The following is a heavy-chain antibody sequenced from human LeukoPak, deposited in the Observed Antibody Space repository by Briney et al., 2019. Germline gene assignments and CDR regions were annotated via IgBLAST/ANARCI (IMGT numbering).Heavy chain of an antibody. CDR2: ISGDGGST. CDR3: AKGDIVVVPSGRYYYYMDV. Sequence: GGSLRLSCAAPGFTFDDYAMHWVRQAPGKGLEWVSLISGDGGSTYYADSVKGRFTISRDNSKNSPYLQMNSLRTEDTALYYCAKGDIVVVPSGRYYYYMDVWGKGTTVTVSS. D-gene: IGHD2-2*01. CDR1: GFTFDDYA. V-gene: IGHV3-43*02. J-gene: IGHJ6*03.